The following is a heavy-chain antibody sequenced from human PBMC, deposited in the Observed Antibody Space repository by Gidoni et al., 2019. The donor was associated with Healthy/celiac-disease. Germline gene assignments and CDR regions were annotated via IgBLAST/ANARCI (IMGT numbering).Heavy chain of an antibody. CDR3: ARGTNYYDSSGYMGTFDY. CDR1: GRSFSGYY. CDR2: INHSGST. V-gene: IGHV4-34*01. D-gene: IGHD3-22*01. J-gene: IGHJ4*02. Sequence: QVQLQQWGAGLLKPSETLSLTCAVYGRSFSGYYWSWIRQPPGKGLEWIGEINHSGSTNYNPSLKSRVTISVHTSKNQFSLKLSSVTAADTAVYYCARGTNYYDSSGYMGTFDYWGQGTLVTVSS.